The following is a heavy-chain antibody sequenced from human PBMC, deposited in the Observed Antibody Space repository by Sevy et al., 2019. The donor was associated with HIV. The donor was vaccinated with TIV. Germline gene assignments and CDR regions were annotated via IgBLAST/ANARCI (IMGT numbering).Heavy chain of an antibody. Sequence: GGSLRVSCAASGFTFSSNTMNWVRQAPGKGLEWVSSISSRSSYIYYTDSVKGRFITSRDDAKNSLYLDMHSLRVEDTAVYYCAKNPVWDDGSSPIDYRGQGTLVTVSS. CDR1: GFTFSSNT. V-gene: IGHV3-21*01. J-gene: IGHJ4*02. CDR2: ISSRSSYI. CDR3: AKNPVWDDGSSPIDY. D-gene: IGHD1-1*01.